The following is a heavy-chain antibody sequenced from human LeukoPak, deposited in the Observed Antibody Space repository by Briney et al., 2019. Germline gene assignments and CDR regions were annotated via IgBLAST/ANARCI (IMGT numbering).Heavy chain of an antibody. D-gene: IGHD2-15*01. CDR2: ISSSSSYI. J-gene: IGHJ6*02. Sequence: GGSLRLSCAASGFTFSSYSMNWVRQAPGKGLEWVSSISSSSSYIYYADSVKGRFTISRDNAKNSLYLQMNSLRAEDTAVYYCARAGAYCSGGSCYSVRSYYHYGMDVWGQGTTVTVSS. V-gene: IGHV3-21*01. CDR1: GFTFSSYS. CDR3: ARAGAYCSGGSCYSVRSYYHYGMDV.